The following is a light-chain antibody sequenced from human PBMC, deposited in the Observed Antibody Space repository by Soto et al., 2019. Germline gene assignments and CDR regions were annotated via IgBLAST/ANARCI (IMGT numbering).Light chain of an antibody. CDR2: GNS. CDR1: SSNIGAGYD. V-gene: IGLV1-40*01. CDR3: QSYDSSLSGPSVV. J-gene: IGLJ2*01. Sequence: QSVLTQPPSVSGAPGQRVTISCTGSSSNIGAGYDVHWYQQLPGTAPKLLIYGNSNRPSGVPDRFSGSKSGTSASLAITGLQAEDEADYYCQSYDSSLSGPSVVFGGGTKVTVL.